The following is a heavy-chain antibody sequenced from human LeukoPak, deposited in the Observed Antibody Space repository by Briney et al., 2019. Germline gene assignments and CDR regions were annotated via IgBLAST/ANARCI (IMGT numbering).Heavy chain of an antibody. V-gene: IGHV4-34*01. CDR3: ARLDWYSSSSNYYYYMDV. CDR2: INHSGST. Sequence: SETLSLTCAVYGGSYSGYYWSWIRQPPGKGLEWIGEINHSGSTNYNPSLKSRVTISVDTSKNQFSLKLSSVTAADTAVYYCARLDWYSSSSNYYYYMDVWGKGTTVTVSS. D-gene: IGHD6-6*01. J-gene: IGHJ6*03. CDR1: GGSYSGYY.